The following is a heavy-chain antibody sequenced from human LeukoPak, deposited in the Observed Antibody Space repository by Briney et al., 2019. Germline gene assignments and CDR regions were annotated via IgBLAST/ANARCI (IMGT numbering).Heavy chain of an antibody. CDR2: IRYDESNK. V-gene: IGHV3-30*02. J-gene: IGHJ6*03. Sequence: GGSLRLSCAASGFIFSSFGMHWVRQGPGKGLEWVAFIRYDESNKYYADSVKGRFTISRDNSKNTVYLQMNSLRGEDMAVYFCARQMIEGRHYYSMDVWGKGTSVTVSS. CDR3: ARQMIEGRHYYSMDV. CDR1: GFIFSSFG. D-gene: IGHD3-22*01.